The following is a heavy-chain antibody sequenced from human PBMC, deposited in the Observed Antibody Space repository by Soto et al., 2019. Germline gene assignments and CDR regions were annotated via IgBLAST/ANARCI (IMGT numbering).Heavy chain of an antibody. J-gene: IGHJ4*02. Sequence: EGQLLGSGGGLVQPGGSLRLSCVASGLRFSTYWMNWVRQPPGMGLEWVANIDPDGRVGTYVDSVKGRFTTSRDNAMNSVYLQMNSLGADDTAVYFWAGWGENDANVWGQGILVTVSA. CDR2: IDPDGRVG. D-gene: IGHD7-27*01. V-gene: IGHV3-7*03. CDR1: GLRFSTYW. CDR3: AGWGENDANV.